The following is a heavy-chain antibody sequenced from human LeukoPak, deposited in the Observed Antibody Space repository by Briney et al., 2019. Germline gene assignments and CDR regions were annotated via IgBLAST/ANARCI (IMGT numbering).Heavy chain of an antibody. CDR3: ARDIVVRNYYYYMDV. D-gene: IGHD2-2*01. CDR1: GGSISSSSYY. CDR2: IYYSGST. V-gene: IGHV4-39*02. Sequence: PSETLSLTCTVSGGSISSSSYYWGWIRQPPGKGLEWIGSIYYSGSTYYNPSLKSRVTISVDTSKNQFSLKLSSVTAADTAVYYCARDIVVRNYYYYMDVWGKGTTVTISS. J-gene: IGHJ6*03.